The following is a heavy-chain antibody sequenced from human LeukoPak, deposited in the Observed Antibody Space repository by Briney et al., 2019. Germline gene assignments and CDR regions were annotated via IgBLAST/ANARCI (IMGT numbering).Heavy chain of an antibody. Sequence: PSETLSLTCTVSGGSISSYYWSWIRQPPGKGLEWIGYVYYGGSTNYNPSLESRVTISVDTSKNQFSLKLSSVTAADTAVYYCAREYSSGWSGTGYWGQGTLVTVSS. CDR1: GGSISSYY. D-gene: IGHD6-19*01. J-gene: IGHJ4*02. CDR3: AREYSSGWSGTGY. V-gene: IGHV4-59*01. CDR2: VYYGGST.